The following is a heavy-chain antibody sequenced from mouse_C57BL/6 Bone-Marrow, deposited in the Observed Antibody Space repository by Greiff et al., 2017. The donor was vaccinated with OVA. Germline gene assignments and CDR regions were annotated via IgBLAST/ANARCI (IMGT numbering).Heavy chain of an antibody. CDR2: IDPENGDT. CDR1: GFNIKDDY. J-gene: IGHJ1*03. CDR3: TTGYYYGSSSHWYFDV. D-gene: IGHD1-1*01. V-gene: IGHV14-4*01. Sequence: EVKLQESGAELVRPGASVKLSCTASGFNIKDDYMHWVKQRPEQGLEWIGWIDPENGDTEYASKFQGKATITADTSSNTAYLQLSSLTSEDTAVYYCTTGYYYGSSSHWYFDVWGTGTTVTVSS.